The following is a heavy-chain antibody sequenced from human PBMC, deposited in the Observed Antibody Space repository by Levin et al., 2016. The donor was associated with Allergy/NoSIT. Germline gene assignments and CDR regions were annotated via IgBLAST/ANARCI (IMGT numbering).Heavy chain of an antibody. J-gene: IGHJ4*02. CDR3: ARDQATYYDILTGYPSFGY. D-gene: IGHD3-9*01. Sequence: ASVKVSCKASGYTFTSYGISWVRQAPGQGLEWMGWISAYNGNTNYAQKLQGRVTMTTDTSTSTAYMELRSLRSDDTAVYYCARDQATYYDILTGYPSFGYWGQGTLVTVSS. CDR2: ISAYNGNT. CDR1: GYTFTSYG. V-gene: IGHV1-18*01.